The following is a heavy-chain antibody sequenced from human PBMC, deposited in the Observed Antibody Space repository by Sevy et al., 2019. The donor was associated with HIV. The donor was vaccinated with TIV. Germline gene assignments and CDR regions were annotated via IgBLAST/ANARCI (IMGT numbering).Heavy chain of an antibody. D-gene: IGHD5-18*01. CDR1: GFTFSNAW. V-gene: IGHV3-15*01. CDR3: TTGNSAAMVTCTDY. J-gene: IGHJ4*02. Sequence: GGSLRLSCAASGFTFSNAWMSWVRQAPGKGLEWVGRIKSKTDGGTTDYAAPVKGRFTISRDDSKNTLYLQMNSLKTEDTAVYYCTTGNSAAMVTCTDYWGQGTLVTVSS. CDR2: IKSKTDGGTT.